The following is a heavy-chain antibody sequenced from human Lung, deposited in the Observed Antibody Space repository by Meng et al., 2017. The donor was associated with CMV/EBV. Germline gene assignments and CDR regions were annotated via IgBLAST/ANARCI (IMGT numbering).Heavy chain of an antibody. V-gene: IGHV1-2*02. J-gene: IGHJ4*02. CDR3: ARGLAVAGTSHFAY. CDR2: INPNSGGT. CDR1: GYTFTGYY. Sequence: ASXXVSXKASGYTFTGYYMHWVRQAPGQGLEWMGWINPNSGGTNYAQKFQGRVTMTRDTSISTAYMELSRLRSDDTAVYYCARGLAVAGTSHFAYWGQGTLVTVSS. D-gene: IGHD6-19*01.